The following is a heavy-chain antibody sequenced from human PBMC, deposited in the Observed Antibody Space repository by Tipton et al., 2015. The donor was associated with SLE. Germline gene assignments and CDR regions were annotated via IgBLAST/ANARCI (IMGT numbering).Heavy chain of an antibody. CDR2: ISSSSSYT. CDR3: AKAPDFDI. V-gene: IGHV3-11*06. CDR1: GFTFSDYY. J-gene: IGHJ3*02. Sequence: GFLRLSCTASGFTFSDYYMSWIRQAPGKGLEWVSYISSSSSYTNYADSVKGRFTISRDNAKNSLYLQMNSLRAEDTAVYYCAKAPDFDIWGQGTMVTVSS.